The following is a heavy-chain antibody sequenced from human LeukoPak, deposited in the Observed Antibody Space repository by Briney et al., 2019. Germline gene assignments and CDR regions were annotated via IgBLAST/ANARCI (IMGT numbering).Heavy chain of an antibody. V-gene: IGHV4-59*12. CDR1: GGSISNYY. D-gene: IGHD5-24*01. CDR3: ARDTMADDAFDV. CDR2: IYYTGDT. J-gene: IGHJ3*01. Sequence: PSETLSLTCTVSGGSISNYYWSWIRQPPGKGLEWIGYIYYTGDTNHNPSLKSRVTISIDTSKNQLSLTLHSVTAADTAVYYCARDTMADDAFDVWGQGTMVTVSS.